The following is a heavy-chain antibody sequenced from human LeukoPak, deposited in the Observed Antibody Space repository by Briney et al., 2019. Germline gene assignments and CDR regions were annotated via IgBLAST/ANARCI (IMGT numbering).Heavy chain of an antibody. CDR3: ARHKRYSSSPRGYYYYYMDV. CDR2: INHSGST. D-gene: IGHD6-13*01. J-gene: IGHJ6*03. CDR1: GGSFSGYY. V-gene: IGHV4-34*01. Sequence: PSETLSLTCAVYGGSFSGYYWSWIRQPPGKGLEWIGEINHSGSTNYNPSLKSRVTISVDTSKNQFSLKLSSVTAADTAVYYCARHKRYSSSPRGYYYYYMDVWGKGTTVTISS.